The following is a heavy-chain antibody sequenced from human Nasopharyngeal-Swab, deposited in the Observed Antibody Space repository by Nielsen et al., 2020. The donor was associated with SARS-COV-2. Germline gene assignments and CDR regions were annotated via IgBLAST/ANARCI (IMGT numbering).Heavy chain of an antibody. Sequence: GGSPRLSCAASGFTFSSYAMSWVRQAPGKGLEWVSAISGSGGSTYYADSVKGRSTISRDNSKNTLYLQMNSLRAEDTAVYYCAKRGYSYGYVVYWGQGTLVTVSS. CDR3: AKRGYSYGYVVY. J-gene: IGHJ4*02. V-gene: IGHV3-23*01. CDR1: GFTFSSYA. D-gene: IGHD5-18*01. CDR2: ISGSGGST.